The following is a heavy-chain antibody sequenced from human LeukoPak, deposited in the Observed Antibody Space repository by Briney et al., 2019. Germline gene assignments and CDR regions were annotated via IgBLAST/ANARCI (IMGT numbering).Heavy chain of an antibody. CDR3: ARAHSGSYYGFDY. Sequence: ASVKVSCXASGYTFTSYDINWVRQANGQGLEWMAWMNPNSGNTGYAQKFQGRVTMTRNTSISTAYMELSSLRSEDTAVYYCARAHSGSYYGFDYWGQGTLVTVSS. D-gene: IGHD1-26*01. V-gene: IGHV1-8*01. J-gene: IGHJ4*02. CDR2: MNPNSGNT. CDR1: GYTFTSYD.